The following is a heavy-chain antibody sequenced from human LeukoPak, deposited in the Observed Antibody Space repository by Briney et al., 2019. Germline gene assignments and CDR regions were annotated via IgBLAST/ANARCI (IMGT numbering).Heavy chain of an antibody. CDR1: GGSISSSSYY. CDR2: IYYSGST. J-gene: IGHJ4*02. D-gene: IGHD3-22*01. Sequence: SETLSLTCTVSGGSISSSSYYWGWIRQPPGKGLEWIGSIYYSGSTYYNPSLKSRVTISVDTSKNQFSLKLSPVTAADTAVYYCAREYYYDSSGYYFDYWGQGTLVTVSS. CDR3: AREYYYDSSGYYFDY. V-gene: IGHV4-39*01.